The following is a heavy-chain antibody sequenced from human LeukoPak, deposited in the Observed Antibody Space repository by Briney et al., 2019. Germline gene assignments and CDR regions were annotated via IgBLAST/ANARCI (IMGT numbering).Heavy chain of an antibody. Sequence: GGSLTLSCAASGFTFSIYATSWVRQAPGKGLEWVSSISGSGGSTFYADSVKGRFTLSRDNSKNTLYLQMNSLRAEDMAVYDCAKAYDYVWGSYRATDYWGQGTLVTVSS. V-gene: IGHV3-23*01. J-gene: IGHJ4*02. D-gene: IGHD3-16*02. CDR2: ISGSGGST. CDR3: AKAYDYVWGSYRATDY. CDR1: GFTFSIYA.